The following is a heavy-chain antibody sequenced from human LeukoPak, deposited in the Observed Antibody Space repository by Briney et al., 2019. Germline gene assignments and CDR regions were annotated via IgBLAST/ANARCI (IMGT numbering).Heavy chain of an antibody. J-gene: IGHJ4*02. CDR2: ISADNGNT. V-gene: IGHV1-18*01. CDR1: GYTFTSYD. Sequence: GASVKVSCKASGYTFTSYDISWVRQAPGQGLEWMGCISADNGNTNYVQKFQGRVTMTTDTSTSTAYMELRSLRSDDTAVYYCARVHGYYYDYWGQGTLVTVSS. CDR3: ARVHGYYYDY. D-gene: IGHD3-22*01.